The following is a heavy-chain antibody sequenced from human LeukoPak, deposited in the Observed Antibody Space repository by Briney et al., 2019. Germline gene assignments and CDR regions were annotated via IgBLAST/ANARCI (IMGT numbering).Heavy chain of an antibody. CDR1: GLTFSSYA. CDR2: ISYDGSNK. V-gene: IGHV3-30*04. Sequence: GGSLRLSCAASGLTFSSYAMHWVRQAPGKGLEWVAVISYDGSNKYYADSVKGRFTISRDNSKNTLYLQMNSLRAEDTAVYYCARDIYGSGSYWGQGTLVTVSS. CDR3: ARDIYGSGSY. D-gene: IGHD3-10*01. J-gene: IGHJ4*02.